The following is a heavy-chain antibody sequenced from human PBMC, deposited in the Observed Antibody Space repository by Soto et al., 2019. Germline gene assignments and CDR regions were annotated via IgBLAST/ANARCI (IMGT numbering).Heavy chain of an antibody. J-gene: IGHJ4*02. CDR3: ARVPDY. Sequence: SETLSLTCAVSGGSISSRGYSWSWIRQPPGKGLEWIGYIYHSGSTYYNPSLKSRVTISVDRSKNQFSLKLSSVTAADTAVYYCARVPDYWVQGTLVTVSS. CDR2: IYHSGST. V-gene: IGHV4-30-2*01. CDR1: GGSISSRGYS.